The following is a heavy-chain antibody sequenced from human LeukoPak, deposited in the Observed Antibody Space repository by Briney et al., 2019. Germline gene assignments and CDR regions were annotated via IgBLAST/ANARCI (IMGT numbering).Heavy chain of an antibody. Sequence: ASVKVSFKTSGYTFTSYGISWVRQAPGQGLEWMGWISAYNGNTNYAQKLQGRVTMTTATSTSTAYMELRSLRADDTAVYYCARDRVFVDTAIVSPVQYFDYWGQGTLVTVSS. CDR1: GYTFTSYG. CDR2: ISAYNGNT. CDR3: ARDRVFVDTAIVSPVQYFDY. V-gene: IGHV1-18*01. J-gene: IGHJ4*02. D-gene: IGHD5-18*01.